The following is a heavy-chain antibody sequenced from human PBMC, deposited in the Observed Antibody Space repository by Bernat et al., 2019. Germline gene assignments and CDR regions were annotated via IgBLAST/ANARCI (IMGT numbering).Heavy chain of an antibody. CDR1: GFTFSNAW. V-gene: IGHV3-15*07. CDR2: IKSKTDGGTT. Sequence: EVQLVESGGGLVKPGGSLRLSCAASGFTFSNAWMNWVRQAPGKGLEWVGRIKSKTDGGTTDYAAPVKGRFTISRDDSKNTLYLQMNSLKTEDTAVYYCTTDGVDSSSWYDIRFDYRGQGTLVTVSS. J-gene: IGHJ4*02. D-gene: IGHD6-13*01. CDR3: TTDGVDSSSWYDIRFDY.